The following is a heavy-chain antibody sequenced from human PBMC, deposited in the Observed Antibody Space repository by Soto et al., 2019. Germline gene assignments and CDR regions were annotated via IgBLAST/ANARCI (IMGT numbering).Heavy chain of an antibody. CDR1: GFTFSSYA. CDR2: ISGSGTGT. Sequence: GGSLRLSCAASGFTFSSYAMSWVRQAPGQGLEWVSAISGSGTGTYYADSVKGRFTISRDNSKNTLYLQMNSLRAEDTAVYYCAKVRYYGMDVWGQGTTVNVSS. V-gene: IGHV3-23*01. J-gene: IGHJ6*02. CDR3: AKVRYYGMDV.